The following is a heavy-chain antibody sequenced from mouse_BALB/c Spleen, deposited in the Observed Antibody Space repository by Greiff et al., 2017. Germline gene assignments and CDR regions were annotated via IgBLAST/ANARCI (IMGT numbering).Heavy chain of an antibody. CDR3: ARVDDRYDVKAMDY. Sequence: EVKLMESGPGLVKPSQSLSLTCSVTGYSITSGYYWNWIRQFPGNKLEWMGYISYDGSNNYNPSLKNRISITRDTSTNQFFLKLNSVTTEDTATYYCARVDDRYDVKAMDYWGQGTSVTVSS. J-gene: IGHJ4*01. V-gene: IGHV3-6*02. CDR1: GYSITSGYY. CDR2: ISYDGSN. D-gene: IGHD2-14*01.